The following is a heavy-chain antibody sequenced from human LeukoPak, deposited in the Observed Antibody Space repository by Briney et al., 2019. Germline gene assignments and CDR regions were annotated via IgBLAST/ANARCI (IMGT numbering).Heavy chain of an antibody. CDR2: ISSSGSTI. CDR1: GFTFSDYY. D-gene: IGHD1-14*01. CDR3: AKDRGGDGIGAFDI. J-gene: IGHJ3*02. V-gene: IGHV3-11*01. Sequence: GGSLRLSCAASGFTFSDYYMSWIRQAPGKGLEWVSYISSSGSTIYYADSVKGRFTISRDNAKNSLYLQMNSLRAEDMALYYCAKDRGGDGIGAFDIWGQGTMVTVSS.